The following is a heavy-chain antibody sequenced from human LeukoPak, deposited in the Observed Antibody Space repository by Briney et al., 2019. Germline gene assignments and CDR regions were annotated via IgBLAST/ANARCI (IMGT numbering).Heavy chain of an antibody. D-gene: IGHD1-26*01. Sequence: ASVKVSCKASGYTFTGYYMHWVRQAPGQGLEWMGWINPNSGGTNYAQKFQGRVTMTRDTSISTAYMELSRLRSDDTAVYYCARGFGLGGATVPPQFDYWGQGTLVTVSS. CDR1: GYTFTGYY. V-gene: IGHV1-2*02. J-gene: IGHJ4*02. CDR3: ARGFGLGGATVPPQFDY. CDR2: INPNSGGT.